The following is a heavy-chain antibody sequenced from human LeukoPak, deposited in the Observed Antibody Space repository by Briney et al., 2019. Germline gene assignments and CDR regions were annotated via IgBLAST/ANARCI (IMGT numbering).Heavy chain of an antibody. J-gene: IGHJ3*02. CDR3: AGRLWRRDGYNLSAFDI. CDR1: GGSISSHY. Sequence: SETLSLTCTVSGGSISSHYWNWIRQPPGKGLEWIGYIYYSGSTNYNPSLKSRVTISVDTSKNQFSLKLSSVTAADTAVYYCAGRLWRRDGYNLSAFDIWGQGTMVTVSS. D-gene: IGHD5-24*01. CDR2: IYYSGST. V-gene: IGHV4-59*11.